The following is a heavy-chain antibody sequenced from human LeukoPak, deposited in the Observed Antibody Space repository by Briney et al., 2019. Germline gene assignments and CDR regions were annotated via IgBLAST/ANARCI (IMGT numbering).Heavy chain of an antibody. CDR3: ARRKYCSSTSCPLSYCMDV. D-gene: IGHD2-2*01. J-gene: IGHJ6*03. CDR1: GGSFSGYY. CDR2: INHSGCT. Sequence: SETLSLTCAVYGGSFSGYYWSWIRQPPGKGLEWIGEINHSGCTNYNPSLKSRVTISVDTSKNQFSLKLSSVTAADTAVYYCARRKYCSSTSCPLSYCMDVWGKGTTVTVSS. V-gene: IGHV4-34*01.